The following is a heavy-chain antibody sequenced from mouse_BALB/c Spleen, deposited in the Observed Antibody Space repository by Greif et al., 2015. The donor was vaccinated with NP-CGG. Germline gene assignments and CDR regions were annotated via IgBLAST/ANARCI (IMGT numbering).Heavy chain of an antibody. J-gene: IGHJ4*01. CDR1: GYTFTDYY. CDR3: ARRTGTEAMDY. CDR2: IYPGSGNT. Sequence: QVQLQQSGPELVKPGASVKISCKASGYTFTDYYINWVNQKPGQGLEWIGWIYPGSGNTKYNEKLKGKATLTVDTSSSTAYMQFSSLTSEDTAVYFCARRTGTEAMDYWGRGTSVTVSS. D-gene: IGHD4-1*01. V-gene: IGHV1-84*02.